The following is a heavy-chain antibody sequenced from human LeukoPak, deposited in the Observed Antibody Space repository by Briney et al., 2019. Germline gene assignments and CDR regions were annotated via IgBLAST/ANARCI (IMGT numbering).Heavy chain of an antibody. CDR3: ARDRMVRGVMGY. J-gene: IGHJ4*02. Sequence: ASVKASCKASGYTFTGYYMHWVRQAPGQGLEWMGWINPNSGGTNYAQKFQGRVTMTRDTSISTAYMELSRLRSDDTAVYYCARDRMVRGVMGYWGQGTLVTVSS. CDR2: INPNSGGT. V-gene: IGHV1-2*02. CDR1: GYTFTGYY. D-gene: IGHD3-10*01.